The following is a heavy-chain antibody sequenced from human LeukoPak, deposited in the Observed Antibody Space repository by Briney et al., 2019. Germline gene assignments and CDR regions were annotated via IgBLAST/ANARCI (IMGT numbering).Heavy chain of an antibody. V-gene: IGHV4-4*07. CDR1: GGSISNYY. J-gene: IGHJ3*02. CDR3: ARFRDYQEAFDM. CDR2: IYISGSTSGST. D-gene: IGHD3-10*01. Sequence: PSETLSLTCTVSGGSISNYYWSLIRQPAGKGLEWIGRIYISGSTSGSTDYNPSLKSRVTMSVDTSRNQFSLKVNSVTAADTAVYYCARFRDYQEAFDMWGQGTMVTVSS.